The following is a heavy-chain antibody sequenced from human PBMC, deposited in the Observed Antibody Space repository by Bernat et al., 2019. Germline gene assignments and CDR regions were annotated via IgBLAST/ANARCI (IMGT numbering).Heavy chain of an antibody. CDR1: GFTFSSYG. V-gene: IGHV3-33*01. D-gene: IGHD3-3*01. CDR2: IWYDGSNK. J-gene: IGHJ5*02. CDR3: ARGPTSFTILGVVRNWFVP. Sequence: QVQLVESGGGVVQPGRSLRLSCAASGFTFSSYGMHWVRQAPGKGLEWVAVIWYDGSNKYYADSVKGRFTISRDNSKNTLYLQMNSLRAEDMHVYYCARGPTSFTILGVVRNWFVPWGQGTLVSVSA.